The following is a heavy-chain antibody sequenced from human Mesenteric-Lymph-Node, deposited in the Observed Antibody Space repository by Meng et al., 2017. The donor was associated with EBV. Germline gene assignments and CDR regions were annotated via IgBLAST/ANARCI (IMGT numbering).Heavy chain of an antibody. D-gene: IGHD4-11*01. J-gene: IGHJ5*02. CDR2: MNARTGNP. V-gene: IGHV1-8*02. Sequence: QVQLVHAGAEEKKPGASVKFCGKAAGYSFINNDINWLRQATGQGLEWMGWMNARTGNPGYAQKFQGRVTMTRNTSTSTAYLELSSLTSEDTGVYYCARQQLGRDWFDPWGQGTLVTVSS. CDR3: ARQQLGRDWFDP. CDR1: GYSFINND.